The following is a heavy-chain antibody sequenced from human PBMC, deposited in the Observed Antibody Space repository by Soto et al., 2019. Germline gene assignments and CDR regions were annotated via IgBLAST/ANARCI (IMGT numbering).Heavy chain of an antibody. V-gene: IGHV1-18*01. CDR1: GYTFTSYG. J-gene: IGHJ4*02. CDR3: ARGRYCSGGSCYPPYFDY. D-gene: IGHD2-15*01. CDR2: ISAYNGNT. Sequence: GASVKVSCKASGYTFTSYGISWVRQAPGQGLEWMGWISAYNGNTNYAQKLQGRVTMTTDTSTSTAYMELRSLRSDDTAVYYCARGRYCSGGSCYPPYFDYWGQGTLVTV.